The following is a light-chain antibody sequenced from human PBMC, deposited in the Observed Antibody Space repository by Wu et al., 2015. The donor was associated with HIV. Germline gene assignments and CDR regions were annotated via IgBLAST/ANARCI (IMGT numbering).Light chain of an antibody. CDR3: QQYNNWPRT. CDR2: GVS. J-gene: IGKJ1*01. CDR1: HSLNGN. Sequence: IMLTQSPATLSVSPGERVTLSCRASHSLNGNLAWYQHKAGQAPRLLIYGVSTRAAGVPARFSGSGSGTEFTLTISSIQSEDFAVYYCQQYNNWPRTFGQGTKVEIK. V-gene: IGKV3-15*01.